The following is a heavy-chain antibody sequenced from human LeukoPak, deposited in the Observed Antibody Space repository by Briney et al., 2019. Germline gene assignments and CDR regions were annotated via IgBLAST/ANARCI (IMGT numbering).Heavy chain of an antibody. V-gene: IGHV1-18*01. CDR2: ISAYNGNT. J-gene: IGHJ4*02. CDR1: GGTFSSYG. Sequence: ASVKVSCKASGGTFSSYGISWVRQAPGQGLEWMGWISAYNGNTNYAQKLQGRVTMTTDTSTSTAYMELRSLRSDDTAVYYCARDSYDSSGYYPLPFDYWGQGTLVTVSS. D-gene: IGHD3-22*01. CDR3: ARDSYDSSGYYPLPFDY.